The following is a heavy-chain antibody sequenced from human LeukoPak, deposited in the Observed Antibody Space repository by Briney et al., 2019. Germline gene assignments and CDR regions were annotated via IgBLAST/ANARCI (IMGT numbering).Heavy chain of an antibody. CDR2: ITGSSGNT. J-gene: IGHJ4*02. D-gene: IGHD2-2*01. V-gene: IGHV3-23*01. Sequence: GGSLRPSCAVSGFTFSSYAMSWVRQAPGKGLEWVSAITGSSGNTYYADSVKGRFTISRDNSKNTLYLQMNSLRAEDTAVYFCANGCNSTSCHNFDYWAREPWSPSPQ. CDR1: GFTFSSYA. CDR3: ANGCNSTSCHNFDY.